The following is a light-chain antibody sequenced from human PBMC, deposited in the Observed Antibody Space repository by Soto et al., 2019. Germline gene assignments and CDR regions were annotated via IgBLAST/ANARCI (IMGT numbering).Light chain of an antibody. CDR2: GNN. J-gene: IGLJ2*01. Sequence: QSVLTQPPSVSGAPGQTVTISCTGTSSNFGEGYYVHWYQQLPGTAPTLLLYGNNNRPSGVPDRFSGSKSGASASLAITGLQAEDEADYYCQSFDSSLSRRVFGAGTKVTVL. V-gene: IGLV1-40*01. CDR1: SSNFGEGYY. CDR3: QSFDSSLSRRV.